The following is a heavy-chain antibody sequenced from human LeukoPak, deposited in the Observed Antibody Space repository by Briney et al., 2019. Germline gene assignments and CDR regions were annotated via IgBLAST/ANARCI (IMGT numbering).Heavy chain of an antibody. CDR3: AKDRRNGWFDP. CDR1: GFTFSDYS. CDR2: ISYDGSNK. J-gene: IGHJ5*02. V-gene: IGHV3-30*18. Sequence: GGSLRLSCAASGFTFSDYSMNRVRQAPGKGLEWVAVISYDGSNKYYADSVKGRFTISRDNSKNTLYLQMNSLRAEDTAVYYCAKDRRNGWFDPWGQGTLVTVSS. D-gene: IGHD4-11*01.